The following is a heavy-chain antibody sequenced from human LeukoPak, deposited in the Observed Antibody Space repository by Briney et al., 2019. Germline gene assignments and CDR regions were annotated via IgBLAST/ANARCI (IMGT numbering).Heavy chain of an antibody. V-gene: IGHV4-61*02. J-gene: IGHJ4*02. D-gene: IGHD3-22*01. Sequence: SETLSLTCTVAGGSISSGSYYWSWIRQPAGKGLEWIGRIYTSGSTNYNPSLKSRVTISVDTSKNQFSLKLSSVTAADTAVYYCARVTTGGYYNCWGQGTLVTVSS. CDR1: GGSISSGSYY. CDR2: IYTSGST. CDR3: ARVTTGGYYNC.